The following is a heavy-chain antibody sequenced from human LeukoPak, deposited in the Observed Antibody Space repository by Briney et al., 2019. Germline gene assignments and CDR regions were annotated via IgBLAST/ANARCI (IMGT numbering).Heavy chain of an antibody. CDR3: ASMPSYDSSGYPDY. V-gene: IGHV1-69*06. D-gene: IGHD3-22*01. CDR1: GGTFSSYA. Sequence: ASVKVSCKASGGTFSSYAISWVRQAPGQGLEWMGGIIPIFGTANYAQKFQGRVTITADKSTSTAYMELSSLRSEDTAVYYCASMPSYDSSGYPDYWGQGTLVTVSS. J-gene: IGHJ4*02. CDR2: IIPIFGTA.